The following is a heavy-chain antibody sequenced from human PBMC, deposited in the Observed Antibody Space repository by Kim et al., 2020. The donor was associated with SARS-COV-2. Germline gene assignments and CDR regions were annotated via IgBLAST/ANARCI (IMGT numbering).Heavy chain of an antibody. V-gene: IGHV3-30*18. Sequence: GGSLRLSCAASGFTFSSYGMHWVRQAPGKGLEWVAVISYDGSNKYYADSVKGRFTISRDNSKNTLYLQMNSQSAEDTAVYYCAKSPSSMVRGVIIATNYYGMDVWGQGTPVTVSS. CDR3: AKSPSSMVRGVIIATNYYGMDV. CDR2: ISYDGSNK. J-gene: IGHJ6*02. CDR1: GFTFSSYG. D-gene: IGHD3-10*01.